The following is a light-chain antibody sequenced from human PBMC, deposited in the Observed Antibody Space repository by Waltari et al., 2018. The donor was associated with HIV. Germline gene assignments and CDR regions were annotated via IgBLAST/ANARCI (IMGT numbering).Light chain of an antibody. CDR2: EVS. CDR1: SSDVGNYNL. CDR3: CSYAGSVV. V-gene: IGLV2-23*02. Sequence: QSALTQPASVSGSPGQSITISCTGNSSDVGNYNLVSWYQQHPGKAPKLMIYEVSKRPSGVSNRFSGSKSGNTASLTISGLQAEDEADYYCCSYAGSVVFGGGTKLTVL. J-gene: IGLJ2*01.